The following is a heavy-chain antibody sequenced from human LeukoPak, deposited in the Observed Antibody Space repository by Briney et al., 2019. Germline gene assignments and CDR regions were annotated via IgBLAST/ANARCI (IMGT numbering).Heavy chain of an antibody. V-gene: IGHV4-34*01. CDR2: INHSGST. D-gene: IGHD5-18*01. J-gene: IGHJ5*02. CDR3: ARVGGYSYGYTRSNWFDP. Sequence: SETLSLTCAVYGGSFSGYYWSWIRQPPGKGLEWIGEINHSGSTNYNPSLKSRVTISVDTSKNQFSLKLSSVTAADTAVYYCARVGGYSYGYTRSNWFDPWGQGTLVTVSS. CDR1: GGSFSGYY.